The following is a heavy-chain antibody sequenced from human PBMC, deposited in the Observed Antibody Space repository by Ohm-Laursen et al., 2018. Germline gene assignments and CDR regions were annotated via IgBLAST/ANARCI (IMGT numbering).Heavy chain of an antibody. J-gene: IGHJ4*02. CDR1: GYTFSTYD. V-gene: IGHV1-8*01. D-gene: IGHD2-2*01. Sequence: SVKASCKASGYTFSTYDIVWVRQAAGQGPEWMGWMNPNSGNTGYSGDTGYQHKFRGRITVTRDTSISTAYMELSGLTSEDTATYYCARAVRNQLVSDYWGQGTLVTVSS. CDR2: MNPNSGNTGYSGDT. CDR3: ARAVRNQLVSDY.